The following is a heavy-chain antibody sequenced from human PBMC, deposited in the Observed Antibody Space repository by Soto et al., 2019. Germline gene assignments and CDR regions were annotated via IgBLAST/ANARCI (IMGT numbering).Heavy chain of an antibody. J-gene: IGHJ6*02. D-gene: IGHD6-13*01. CDR2: IYYSGST. Sequence: PSETLSLTCTVSGGSISSYYWSWIRQPPGKGLEWIGYIYYSGSTNYNPSLKSRVTISVDTSKNQFSLKLSSVTAADTAVYYCARARVSSWYYYYYGMDFWGQGTTVTVSS. CDR3: ARARVSSWYYYYYGMDF. CDR1: GGSISSYY. V-gene: IGHV4-59*01.